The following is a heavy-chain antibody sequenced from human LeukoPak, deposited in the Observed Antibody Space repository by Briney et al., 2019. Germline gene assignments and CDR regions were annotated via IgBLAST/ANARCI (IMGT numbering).Heavy chain of an antibody. CDR1: GYTFTSYE. D-gene: IGHD3-22*01. CDR2: MNPNSGNT. J-gene: IGHJ3*02. Sequence: GASVKVSCKPSGYTFTSYEINWVRQATGQGLEWRGWMNPNSGNTGYAQKFQGRVTMTRNTSISTAYMELSSLRSEDTAVYYCAAGDSMMIVDAFDIWGQGTMVTVSS. V-gene: IGHV1-8*01. CDR3: AAGDSMMIVDAFDI.